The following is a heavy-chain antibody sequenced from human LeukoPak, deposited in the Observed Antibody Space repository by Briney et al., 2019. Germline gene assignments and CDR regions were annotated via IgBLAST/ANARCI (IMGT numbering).Heavy chain of an antibody. CDR1: GYTFTAFY. J-gene: IGHJ4*02. CDR3: ARGRGGNSEIK. D-gene: IGHD4-23*01. V-gene: IGHV1-2*02. CDR2: INPNSGGT. Sequence: ASVKVSCKASGYTFTAFYIHWVRQAPGQELEWMGWINPNSGGTKYAQKFQGRVTMTRDTSISTAYMELSSLRSDDTAVFYCARGRGGNSEIKWGQGTLVTVSS.